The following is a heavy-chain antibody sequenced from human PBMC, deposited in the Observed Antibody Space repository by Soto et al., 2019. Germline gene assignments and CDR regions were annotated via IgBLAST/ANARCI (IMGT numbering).Heavy chain of an antibody. V-gene: IGHV3-33*01. CDR2: VWNDGTNK. D-gene: IGHD3-10*01. CDR1: GFNFKNYG. Sequence: QVQLVESGGGVVQPGVSLRLSCAASGFNFKNYGMHWVRQGPGKGLEWVAVVWNDGTNKYYADSFQGRVTISRDNSKNTLYLQLNSLRVDDTAVYKCARDPGRGEPPFDHWGQGTLVTVSS. J-gene: IGHJ4*02. CDR3: ARDPGRGEPPFDH.